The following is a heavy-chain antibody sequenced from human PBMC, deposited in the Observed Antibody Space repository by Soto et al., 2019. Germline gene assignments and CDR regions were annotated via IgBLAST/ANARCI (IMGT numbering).Heavy chain of an antibody. CDR1: GGSVSSGSYY. Sequence: PSETLSLTCTVSGGSVSSGSYYWSWIRQPPGKGLEWIGYIYYSGSTNYNPSLKSRVTISVDTSKNQFSLKLSSVTAADTAVYYCARDGSGGYSYGHPFDYWGQGTLVTVSS. J-gene: IGHJ4*02. D-gene: IGHD5-18*01. V-gene: IGHV4-61*01. CDR2: IYYSGST. CDR3: ARDGSGGYSYGHPFDY.